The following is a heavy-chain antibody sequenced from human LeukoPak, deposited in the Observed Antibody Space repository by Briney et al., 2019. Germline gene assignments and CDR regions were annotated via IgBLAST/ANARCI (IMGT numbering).Heavy chain of an antibody. V-gene: IGHV4-59*01. CDR2: IYYSGST. D-gene: IGHD4-23*01. CDR1: GGSISSYY. CDR3: ARGYGGNPHYYYYYMDV. J-gene: IGHJ6*03. Sequence: SETLSLTCTVSGGSISSYYWSWIRQPPGKGLEWIGYIYYSGSTNYNPSLKSQVTISVDTSKNQFSLKLSSVTAADTAVYYGARGYGGNPHYYYYYMDVWGKGTTVTVSS.